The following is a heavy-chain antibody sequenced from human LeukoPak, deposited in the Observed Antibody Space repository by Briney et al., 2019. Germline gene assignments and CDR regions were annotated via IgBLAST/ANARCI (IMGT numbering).Heavy chain of an antibody. CDR1: GGSSSGYY. CDR3: ARRSGYYDSSGYYRRYYYYYYMDV. Sequence: SETLSLTCAVYGGSSSGYYWSWIRQPPGKGLEWVGEINHSGSTNYNPSLKSRVTISVDTSKNQFSLKLSSVTAADTAVYYCARRSGYYDSSGYYRRYYYYYYMDVWGKGTTVTISS. V-gene: IGHV4-34*01. D-gene: IGHD3-22*01. CDR2: INHSGST. J-gene: IGHJ6*03.